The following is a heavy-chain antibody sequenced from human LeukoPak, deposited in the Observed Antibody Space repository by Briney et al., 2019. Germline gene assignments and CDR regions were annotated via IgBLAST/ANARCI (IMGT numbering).Heavy chain of an antibody. CDR3: ARDRPYYYDSSAYYPDF. CDR1: GYSFTSYG. CDR2: ISGYNGNT. V-gene: IGHV1-18*01. Sequence: ASVKVSCKASGYSFTSYGISWVRQAPGQGLEWMGWISGYNGNTNYAQRLQDRVTMTTDTSTSTAYMELRSLSSDDTAVYYCARDRPYYYDSSAYYPDFWGQGTLVTVSS. J-gene: IGHJ4*02. D-gene: IGHD3-22*01.